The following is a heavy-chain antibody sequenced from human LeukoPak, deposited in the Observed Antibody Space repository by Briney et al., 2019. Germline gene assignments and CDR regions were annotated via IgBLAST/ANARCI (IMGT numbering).Heavy chain of an antibody. CDR2: ISGDGGST. D-gene: IGHD6-13*01. CDR3: ARRYEAAAGTDY. J-gene: IGHJ4*02. CDR1: GFTFDDYA. Sequence: QPGGSLRLSCAASGFTFDDYAMHWVRQAPGKGLEWVSLISGDGGSTYYADSVKGRFTISRDNSKNSLYLQMNSLRTEDTALYCCARRYEAAAGTDYGGQGTLVTVSS. V-gene: IGHV3-43*02.